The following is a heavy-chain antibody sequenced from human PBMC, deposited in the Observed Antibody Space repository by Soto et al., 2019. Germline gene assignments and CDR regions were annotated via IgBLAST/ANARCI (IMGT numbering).Heavy chain of an antibody. V-gene: IGHV4-30-2*01. Sequence: QVQLQEAGSRLVKTSEILSLTCTVSGGAFSSGGFAWTWIRQPPKKGLEWIGYIYHTGTTSTNPSIRSRVTISVDMSRHQFSLKLTSVTAADTAMYYCARGHRRPAASLPGVLEPWGQGTLVTVSS. D-gene: IGHD2-2*01. CDR3: ARGHRRPAASLPGVLEP. CDR2: IYHTGTT. CDR1: GGAFSSGGFA. J-gene: IGHJ5*02.